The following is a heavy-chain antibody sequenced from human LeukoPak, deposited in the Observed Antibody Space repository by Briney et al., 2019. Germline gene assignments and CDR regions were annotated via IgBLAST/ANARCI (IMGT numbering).Heavy chain of an antibody. J-gene: IGHJ5*02. CDR2: ISSSGNTI. Sequence: QPGGSLRLSCAASGFTFSSYEMNWVRQAPGKGLEWVSYISSSGNTIYYADSVKGRFTISRDNDKNSLYLQMNSLRAEDTAVYYCARTSGYCISTSCYNWFDPWGQGTLVTVSS. V-gene: IGHV3-48*03. CDR1: GFTFSSYE. CDR3: ARTSGYCISTSCYNWFDP. D-gene: IGHD2-2*03.